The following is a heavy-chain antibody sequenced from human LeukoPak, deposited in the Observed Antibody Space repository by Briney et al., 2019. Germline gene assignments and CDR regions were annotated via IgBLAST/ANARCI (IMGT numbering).Heavy chain of an antibody. V-gene: IGHV4-59*01. D-gene: IGHD4-17*01. CDR3: ARGITVTTTSDHLDF. CDR2: VFYTGTT. Sequence: SETLSFTCTVSGDSISGYYWNWIRQPPGKGLEWIGHVFYTGTTKYHPSLKSRIAISVDTSSNQFSLKLRSVTTADTAVYYCARGITVTTTSDHLDFWGQGILVTVPS. J-gene: IGHJ4*02. CDR1: GDSISGYY.